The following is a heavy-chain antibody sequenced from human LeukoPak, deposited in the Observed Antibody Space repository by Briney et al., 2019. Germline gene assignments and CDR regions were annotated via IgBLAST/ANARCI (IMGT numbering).Heavy chain of an antibody. CDR1: GYTFTSYG. Sequence: GASEKVSCKASGYTFTSYGISWVRQAPGQRLEWMGWISAYIGNTHYAQKHQARVTMTTDTSTSIVYLELRSLRSDDTAVYYCARGSPPRRNYDSRGYYSYYFDYWGQGTLVTVSS. CDR2: ISAYIGNT. D-gene: IGHD3-22*01. CDR3: ARGSPPRRNYDSRGYYSYYFDY. J-gene: IGHJ4*02. V-gene: IGHV1-18*01.